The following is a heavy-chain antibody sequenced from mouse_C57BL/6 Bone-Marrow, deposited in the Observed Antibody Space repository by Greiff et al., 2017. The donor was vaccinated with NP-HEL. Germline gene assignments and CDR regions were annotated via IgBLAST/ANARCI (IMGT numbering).Heavy chain of an antibody. CDR2: IYWDDGK. V-gene: IGHV8-12*01. CDR1: GLSLSTSGMG. J-gene: IGHJ2*01. Sequence: QVTLKVSGPGILQASQTLSLTCSFSGLSLSTSGMGVSGIRQHPGKGLEWPAHIYWDDGKRYNPFLKSRLTISKDTSRYHVFLKITSVDTADTATYYCARSYYFDYWGQGTTLTVSS. CDR3: ARSYYFDY.